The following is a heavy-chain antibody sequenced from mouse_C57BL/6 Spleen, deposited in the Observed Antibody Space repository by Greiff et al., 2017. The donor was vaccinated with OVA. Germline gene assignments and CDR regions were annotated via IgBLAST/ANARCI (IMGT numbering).Heavy chain of an antibody. CDR3: ASPLTTVVAIDY. CDR1: GYTFTSYW. V-gene: IGHV1-64*01. CDR2: IHPNSGST. Sequence: QVQLQQPGAELVKPGASVKLSCKASGYTFTSYWMHWVKQRPGQGLEWIGMIHPNSGSTNYNEKFKSKATLTVDKSSSTAYMQLSSLTSEDSAVYYCASPLTTVVAIDYWGQGTTLTVSS. J-gene: IGHJ2*01. D-gene: IGHD1-1*01.